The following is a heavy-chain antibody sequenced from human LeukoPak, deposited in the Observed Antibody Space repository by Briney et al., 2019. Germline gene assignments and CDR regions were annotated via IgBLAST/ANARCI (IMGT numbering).Heavy chain of an antibody. CDR2: IYYSGST. J-gene: IGHJ4*02. CDR3: AKSGLNRFDY. CDR1: GGSISSYY. Sequence: PETLSLTCTVSGGSISSYYWSWIRQPPGKGLEWIGYIYYSGSTNYKPSLKSRVTISVDTSKNQFSLKLSSVTAADTAVYYCAKSGLNRFDYWGQGTLVTVSS. V-gene: IGHV4-59*01. D-gene: IGHD2-15*01.